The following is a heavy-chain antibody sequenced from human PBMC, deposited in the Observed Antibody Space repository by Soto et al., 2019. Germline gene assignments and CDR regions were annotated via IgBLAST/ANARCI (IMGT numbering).Heavy chain of an antibody. CDR1: GFTFFAYA. CDR2: ISGSGGYT. J-gene: IGHJ6*02. D-gene: IGHD3-16*01. CDR3: GKDSPPRFPCWGV. V-gene: IGHV3-23*01. Sequence: GGSLRLSCAASGFTFFAYAMTWVRQAPGKGLEWVSTISGSGGYTYYADSVKGRVTISRDSSKNTLYLEIHSRRAADTAIYYYGKDSPPRFPCWGVWGPGTTVAVSS.